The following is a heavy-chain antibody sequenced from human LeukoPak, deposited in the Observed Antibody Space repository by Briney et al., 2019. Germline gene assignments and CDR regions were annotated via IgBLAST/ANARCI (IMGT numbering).Heavy chain of an antibody. J-gene: IGHJ4*02. Sequence: GGSLRLSCAASGFNFRSYAMCWVRQAPGKGLEWISAISGSGDITYYTDSMKGRFTISRGNSKNTLYLQMNSLRADDTAVYYCAKETKERFGELSPDWGQGILVSVSS. CDR1: GFNFRSYA. CDR3: AKETKERFGELSPD. CDR2: ISGSGDIT. V-gene: IGHV3-23*01. D-gene: IGHD3-16*02.